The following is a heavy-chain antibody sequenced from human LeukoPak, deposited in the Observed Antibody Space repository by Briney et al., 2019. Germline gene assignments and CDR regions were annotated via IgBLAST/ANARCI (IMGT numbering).Heavy chain of an antibody. J-gene: IGHJ4*02. CDR3: ARDRVSSGFDH. CDR1: GGSISSSSYY. V-gene: IGHV4-39*07. CDR2: IYYSGST. D-gene: IGHD6-19*01. Sequence: PSETLSLTCTVSGGSISSSSYYWGWIRQPPGKGLEWIGSIYYSGSTYYNPSLKSRVTISVDTSKNQFSLKLSSVTAADTAVYYCARDRVSSGFDHWGQGTLVTVSS.